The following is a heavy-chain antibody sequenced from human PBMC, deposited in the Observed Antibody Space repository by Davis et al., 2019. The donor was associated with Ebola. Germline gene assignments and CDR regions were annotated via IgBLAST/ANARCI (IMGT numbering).Heavy chain of an antibody. D-gene: IGHD6-19*01. J-gene: IGHJ4*02. V-gene: IGHV3-7*01. CDR3: AKDTDKGAVAPLPYFDY. CDR2: IKEDGRER. CDR1: GLIFKNFY. Sequence: GESLKISCEASGLIFKNFYMSWVRQAPGKGLEWVANIKEDGRERNYVDSVKGRFTISRDNAKNSLYLQMNSLRAEDTAVYYCAKDTDKGAVAPLPYFDYWGQGTLVTVSS.